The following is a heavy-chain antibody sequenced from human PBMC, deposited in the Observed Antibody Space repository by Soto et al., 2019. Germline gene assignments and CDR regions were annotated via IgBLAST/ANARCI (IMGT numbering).Heavy chain of an antibody. V-gene: IGHV4-34*01. Sequence: QVQLQQWGAGLLKPSETLSLTCAVHGWTFSGYYWSWVRQPPGKGLEWIGEINHNGGTNYNPSLESRITISVDTSRNQVARRLNSVTAADTAVYYCARGDWSTRFQNWGRGTLVTVSS. D-gene: IGHD3-3*01. CDR3: ARGDWSTRFQN. CDR2: INHNGGT. CDR1: GWTFSGYY. J-gene: IGHJ1*01.